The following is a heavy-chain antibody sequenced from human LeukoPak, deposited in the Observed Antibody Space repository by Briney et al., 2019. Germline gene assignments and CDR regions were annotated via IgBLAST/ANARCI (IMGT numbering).Heavy chain of an antibody. CDR1: GYTFTGYY. D-gene: IGHD3-22*01. Sequence: ASVKVSCKASGYTFTGYYMHWVRQAPGQGLEWMGWINPNSGGTNYAQKFQGRVTMTRDTSISTAYMELSRLRSDDTAVYYCARRGYDSSGYYPDYWGQGTLVTVSS. J-gene: IGHJ4*02. CDR3: ARRGYDSSGYYPDY. V-gene: IGHV1-2*02. CDR2: INPNSGGT.